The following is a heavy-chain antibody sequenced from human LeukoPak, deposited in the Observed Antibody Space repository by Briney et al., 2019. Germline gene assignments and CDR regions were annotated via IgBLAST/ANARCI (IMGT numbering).Heavy chain of an antibody. J-gene: IGHJ4*02. CDR3: AKDLRGNPLDYFDY. V-gene: IGHV3-23*01. CDR1: GFTFDCYA. Sequence: GGSLRLSCAASGFTFDCYAMSWLRQAPGKGLEWVSAISGSGGSTYYADSVKGRFTISRDNSKNTLYLQMNSLRAEDTAVYYCAKDLRGNPLDYFDYWGQGPLVTVSS. D-gene: IGHD3-16*01. CDR2: ISGSGGST.